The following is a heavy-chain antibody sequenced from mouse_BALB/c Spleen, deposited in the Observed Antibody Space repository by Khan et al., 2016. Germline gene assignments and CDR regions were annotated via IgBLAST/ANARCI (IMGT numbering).Heavy chain of an antibody. Sequence: QVTLKESGPGILQLSQTLSLTCSFSGFSLSTSGMGVSWIRQPSGKGLEWLAHIYWDDDKRYNPSLKSRLTISKDTSSNQVFLKITSVDTADTATYYCAADDSFAYWGQGTLVTVSA. CDR3: AADDSFAY. CDR2: IYWDDDK. J-gene: IGHJ3*01. CDR1: GFSLSTSGMG. D-gene: IGHD2-13*01. V-gene: IGHV8-12*01.